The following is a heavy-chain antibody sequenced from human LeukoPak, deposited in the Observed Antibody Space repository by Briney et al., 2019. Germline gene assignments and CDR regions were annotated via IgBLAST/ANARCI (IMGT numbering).Heavy chain of an antibody. CDR3: ANGFNDYPLWS. V-gene: IGHV3-23*01. J-gene: IGHJ5*02. D-gene: IGHD3-10*01. CDR2: ISGSGGST. Sequence: GGSLRLSCAASGFTFSSYAMSWVRQAPGKGLEWVSAISGSGGSTYCADSVKGRFTISRDNSKNTLYLQMNSLRAEDTAVYYCANGFNDYPLWSWGQGTLVTVSS. CDR1: GFTFSSYA.